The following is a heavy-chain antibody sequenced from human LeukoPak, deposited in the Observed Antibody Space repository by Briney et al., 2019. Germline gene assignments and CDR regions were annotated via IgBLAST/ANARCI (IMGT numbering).Heavy chain of an antibody. CDR2: INPNSGGT. V-gene: IGHV1-2*02. D-gene: IGHD3-3*01. CDR1: GYTFTGYY. Sequence: ASVKVSCKASGYTFTGYYMHWVRQAPGQGLEWMGWINPNSGGTNYAQKFQGRVTMTRDTSISTAYMELSRLRSDDTAVYYCARDLGYYDFWSGYYIYPEPRGSNYFDYWGQGTLVTVSS. J-gene: IGHJ4*02. CDR3: ARDLGYYDFWSGYYIYPEPRGSNYFDY.